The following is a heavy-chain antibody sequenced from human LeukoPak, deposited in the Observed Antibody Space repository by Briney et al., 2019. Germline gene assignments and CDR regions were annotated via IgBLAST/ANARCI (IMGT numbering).Heavy chain of an antibody. J-gene: IGHJ6*03. CDR2: MYYTGST. D-gene: IGHD3-9*01. V-gene: IGHV4-39*01. Sequence: SETLSLTCTVSGGSISSSSYYWGWIRQPPGKGLEWIASMYYTGSTHYNPSLQSRVTISVDASKNQFSLKLRSVTAADTAVYYCASPFRYFDWFPYSYMDVWGKGTTVIVS. CDR3: ASPFRYFDWFPYSYMDV. CDR1: GGSISSSSYY.